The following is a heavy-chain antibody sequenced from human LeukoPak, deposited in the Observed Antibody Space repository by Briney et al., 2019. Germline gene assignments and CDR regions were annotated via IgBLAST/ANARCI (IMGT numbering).Heavy chain of an antibody. CDR1: GGSISSGDYY. CDR3: ARPYYYDSRIDP. Sequence: SETLSLTCTVSGGSISSGDYYWSWIRQPPGKGLEWIAYMYYSGGTYYNPSLKSRVTVSADTSRNQLSLKLSSVTAADTAVYYCARPYYYDSRIDPWGQGILVTVSS. V-gene: IGHV4-30-4*01. J-gene: IGHJ5*02. CDR2: MYYSGGT. D-gene: IGHD3-22*01.